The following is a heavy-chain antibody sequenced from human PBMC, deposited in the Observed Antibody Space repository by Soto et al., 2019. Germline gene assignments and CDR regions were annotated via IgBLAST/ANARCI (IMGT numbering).Heavy chain of an antibody. D-gene: IGHD3-22*01. CDR3: AREIYDSSGYYAPFDY. J-gene: IGHJ4*02. CDR1: GFPFSSYS. CDR2: ISSSSSTI. V-gene: IGHV3-48*01. Sequence: GGSLRLSCAASGFPFSSYSMNWDRQAPGKGLEWVSYISSSSSTIYYADSVKGRFTISRDNAKNSLYLQMNSLRAEDTAVYYCAREIYDSSGYYAPFDYWGQGTLVTVSS.